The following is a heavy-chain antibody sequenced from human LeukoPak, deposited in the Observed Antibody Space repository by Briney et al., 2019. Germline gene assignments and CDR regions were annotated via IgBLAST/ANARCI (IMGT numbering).Heavy chain of an antibody. Sequence: PSETLSLTCIVSGGSIGTYYWSWVRQSPGKGLEWIGYIYVTGSTRYNPYLQSRVTISVDTSRNQFFLKMSSVTAADTAVYYCARHIGGGIEDMDVWGTGTKVTVSS. D-gene: IGHD3-16*02. CDR1: GGSIGTYY. CDR3: ARHIGGGIEDMDV. J-gene: IGHJ6*03. V-gene: IGHV4-59*08. CDR2: IYVTGST.